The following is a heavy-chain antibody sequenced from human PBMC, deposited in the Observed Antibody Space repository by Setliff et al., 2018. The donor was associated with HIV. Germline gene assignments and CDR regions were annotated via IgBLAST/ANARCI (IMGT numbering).Heavy chain of an antibody. Sequence: ASVKVSCKASGYTFTSYGISWVRQAPGQGLEWMGWISGYNGNTNYAQKLQGRVTMTTDTPTSTAYMELRSLRSDDTAVYYCARDPTFSGWFDPWGQGTLVTVSS. CDR3: ARDPTFSGWFDP. J-gene: IGHJ5*02. D-gene: IGHD3-16*01. CDR2: ISGYNGNT. V-gene: IGHV1-18*01. CDR1: GYTFTSYG.